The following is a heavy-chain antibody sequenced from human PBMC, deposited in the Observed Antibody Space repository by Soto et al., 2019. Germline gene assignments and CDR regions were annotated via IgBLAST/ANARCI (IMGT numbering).Heavy chain of an antibody. D-gene: IGHD4-17*01. J-gene: IGHJ6*03. CDR2: IYYSGST. CDR1: GGSISSSSYY. V-gene: IGHV4-39*01. CDR3: ARQSHRGYDDYDYGDFYYYYYMDV. Sequence: SETLSLTCTVSGGSISSSSYYWGWIRQPPGKGLEWIGSIYYSGSTYYNPSLKSRVTISVDTSKNQFSLKLSSVTAADTAVYYCARQSHRGYDDYDYGDFYYYYYMDVWGKGTTVTVSS.